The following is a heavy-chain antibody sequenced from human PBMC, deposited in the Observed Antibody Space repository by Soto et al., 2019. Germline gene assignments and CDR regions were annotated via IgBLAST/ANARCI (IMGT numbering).Heavy chain of an antibody. Sequence: PGGSLRLSCAASGFTFSNYWMTWVRQAPGKGLEWVANIKEDGSEIHYVDSVKGRFTISRDNAKNSLYLQMNSLRVEDTAVYFCSRDVVVGAKALNYWGQGALVTVSS. CDR3: SRDVVVGAKALNY. J-gene: IGHJ4*02. V-gene: IGHV3-7*01. D-gene: IGHD2-15*01. CDR1: GFTFSNYW. CDR2: IKEDGSEI.